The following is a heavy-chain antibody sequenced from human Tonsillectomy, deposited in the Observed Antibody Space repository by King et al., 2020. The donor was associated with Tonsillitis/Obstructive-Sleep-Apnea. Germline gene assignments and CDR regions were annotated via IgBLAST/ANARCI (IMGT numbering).Heavy chain of an antibody. CDR2: IYYSGST. J-gene: IGHJ5*02. CDR3: ARLMAELGQDWFDP. Sequence: QVQLQESGPGLVKPSETPSLTCTVSGGSITSYYWSWIRQPPGKGLEWIGHIYYSGSTNYNPSLKSRVTISVDTSKNQFSLKLSSVTAADTAVYYCARLMAELGQDWFDPWGQGTLVTVSS. D-gene: IGHD7-27*01. V-gene: IGHV4-59*08. CDR1: GGSITSYY.